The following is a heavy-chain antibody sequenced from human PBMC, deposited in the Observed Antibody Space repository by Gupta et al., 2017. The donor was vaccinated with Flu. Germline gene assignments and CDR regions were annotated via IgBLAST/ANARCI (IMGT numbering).Heavy chain of an antibody. V-gene: IGHV3-11*05. D-gene: IGHD2-2*01. Sequence: QVQLVESGGGLVKPGRSLRLSCAASGFTFSDYYMSWIRQAPGKGLEWVSYISSSSSYTNYADSVKGRFTISRDNAKNSLYLQMNSLRAEDTAVYYCASSYCSSTSCYLRFDYWGQGTLVTVSS. CDR2: ISSSSSYT. CDR3: ASSYCSSTSCYLRFDY. CDR1: GFTFSDYY. J-gene: IGHJ4*02.